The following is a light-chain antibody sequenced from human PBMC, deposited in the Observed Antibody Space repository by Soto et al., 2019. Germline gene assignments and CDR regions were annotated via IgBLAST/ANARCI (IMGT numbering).Light chain of an antibody. CDR3: QQRTNWT. J-gene: IGKJ1*01. Sequence: NVLTQFPATLSLSQGVRATLSCSASQSISTFLGWYQQKPGQAPRLLLYDSSKRATGIPARFSGSGSGTDFNLTISSLEPEDFAVDYCQQRTNWTLGQGTNVESK. CDR1: QSISTF. V-gene: IGKV3-11*01. CDR2: DSS.